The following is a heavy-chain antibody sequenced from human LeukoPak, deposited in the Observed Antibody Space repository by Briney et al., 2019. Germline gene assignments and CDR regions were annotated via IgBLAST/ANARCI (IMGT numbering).Heavy chain of an antibody. CDR1: GYTFRNYG. V-gene: IGHV1-18*01. D-gene: IGHD3/OR15-3a*01. CDR3: ARGALSGLDQFDC. J-gene: IGHJ4*03. CDR2: MSDYKHNT. Sequence: ASVRVSCQASGYTFRNYGISWVRQAPGQGLEWLGWMSDYKHNTKYAQKIPGRVTMTTDLSTNTAYMEMRSLRSDDTYVYYSARGALSGLDQFDCWGEGTLVTVSS.